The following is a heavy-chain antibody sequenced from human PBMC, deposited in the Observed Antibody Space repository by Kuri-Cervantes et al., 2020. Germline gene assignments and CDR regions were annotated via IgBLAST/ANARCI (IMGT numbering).Heavy chain of an antibody. V-gene: IGHV3-7*01. Sequence: GGSLRLSCAASGFTFSSSWMHWVRQAPGKGLEWVANIKQDGSEKYYVDSVKGRFTISRDNAKNSLYLQMNSLRAEDTAVYYCARMDYDFWSGYYPPEYWGQGTLVTVSS. CDR1: GFTFSSSW. J-gene: IGHJ4*02. D-gene: IGHD3-3*01. CDR3: ARMDYDFWSGYYPPEY. CDR2: IKQDGSEK.